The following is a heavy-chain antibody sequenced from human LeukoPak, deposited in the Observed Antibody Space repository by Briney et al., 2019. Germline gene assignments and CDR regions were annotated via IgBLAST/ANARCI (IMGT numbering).Heavy chain of an antibody. J-gene: IGHJ4*02. CDR3: ATWTGITPY. CDR2: INSDGSST. V-gene: IGHV3-74*01. Sequence: GGSLRLSCAASGFTFSSYRMHWVRQAPGKGLVWVSRINSDGSSTSYADSVKGRFTISRDNAKNSLFLQMNSLRVEDTAVYYCATWTGITPYWGQGTLVTVSS. CDR1: GFTFSSYR. D-gene: IGHD1-20*01.